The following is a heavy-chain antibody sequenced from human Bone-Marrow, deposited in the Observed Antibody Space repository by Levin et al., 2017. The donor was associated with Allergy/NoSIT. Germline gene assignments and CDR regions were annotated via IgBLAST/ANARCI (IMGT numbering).Heavy chain of an antibody. V-gene: IGHV3-23*01. D-gene: IGHD3-3*01. J-gene: IGHJ4*02. Sequence: QSGGSLRLSCAASEFLFSSYAMSWVRQAPGQGLEWVSAIDGNGDNAYYADSVKGRFTISRDNSKNILFLQLDNLRADDTAVYYCAKDTTFFGVALDYWGQGTLVAVSS. CDR2: IDGNGDNA. CDR1: EFLFSSYA. CDR3: AKDTTFFGVALDY.